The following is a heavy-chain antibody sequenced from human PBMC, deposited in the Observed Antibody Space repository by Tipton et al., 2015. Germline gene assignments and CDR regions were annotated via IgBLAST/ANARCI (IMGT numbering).Heavy chain of an antibody. D-gene: IGHD3-9*01. V-gene: IGHV4-38-2*01. CDR1: AYSISSDYY. J-gene: IGHJ4*02. CDR3: ACQDYDSLTRDYQTVDY. CDR2: ISHSGNT. Sequence: GLVKPSETLSLTCAVSAYSISSDYYWGWIRQPPGKGLEWIGSISHSGNTYYNPSLKSRVTMSRDTSKNRFSLKLTSVTAADTAVYYCACQDYDSLTRDYQTVDYWGQGTLVTVSS.